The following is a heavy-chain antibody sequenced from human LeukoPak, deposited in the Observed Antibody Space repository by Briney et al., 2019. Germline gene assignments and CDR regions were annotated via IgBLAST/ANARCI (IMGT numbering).Heavy chain of an antibody. D-gene: IGHD6-19*01. V-gene: IGHV4-59*08. CDR1: GGSMYSHY. CDR2: VYYIGST. CDR3: ARHAAVAGTAFDY. Sequence: WETLSLTCSVSGGSMYSHYWSWIRQSPEKGLEWIGYVYYIGSTHYSPSFKSRATVSVDTSKNQFSLKLTSMTAADSAVHFCARHAAVAGTAFDYWGPGPLVTVPS. J-gene: IGHJ4*02.